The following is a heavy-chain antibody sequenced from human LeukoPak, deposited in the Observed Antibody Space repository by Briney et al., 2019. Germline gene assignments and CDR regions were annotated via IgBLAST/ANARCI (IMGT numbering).Heavy chain of an antibody. J-gene: IGHJ4*02. D-gene: IGHD1-26*01. CDR3: ARVRWELLGGLGIFDY. V-gene: IGHV3-11*01. CDR1: GFTFSDYY. CDR2: ISSSGSTI. Sequence: GGSLRLSCAASGFTFSDYYMSWIRQAPGKGLEWVSYISSSGSTIYYAVSVKGRFTISRDNAKNSLYLQMNSLRAEDTAVYYCARVRWELLGGLGIFDYWGQGTLVTVSS.